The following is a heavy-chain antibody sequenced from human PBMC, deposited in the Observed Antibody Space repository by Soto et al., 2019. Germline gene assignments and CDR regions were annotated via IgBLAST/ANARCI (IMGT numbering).Heavy chain of an antibody. D-gene: IGHD6-6*01. CDR3: ARRDGIAAPFDY. Sequence: QLQLQESGPGLVKPSETLSLTCTVSGGSISSSSYYWGWIRQPPGKGLEWIGSIYYSGSTYYNPARKSRVTISVDTSKNQFSLKLSSVTAADTAVYYCARRDGIAAPFDYWGQGTLVTVSS. CDR2: IYYSGST. J-gene: IGHJ4*02. V-gene: IGHV4-39*01. CDR1: GGSISSSSYY.